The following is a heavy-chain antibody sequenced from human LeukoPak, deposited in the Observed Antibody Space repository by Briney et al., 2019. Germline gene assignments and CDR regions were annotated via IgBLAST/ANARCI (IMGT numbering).Heavy chain of an antibody. D-gene: IGHD4-17*01. Sequence: GGSLRLSCAASGFTFSSYAMSWVRQAPGKGLEWVSGISASGGSTYYADSVKGRFTISRDNSKNTLYLQMNSLGAEDTAVYYCAKAFTVTRVYNCLDPWGQGTLVTVSS. V-gene: IGHV3-23*01. CDR3: AKAFTVTRVYNCLDP. J-gene: IGHJ5*02. CDR2: ISASGGST. CDR1: GFTFSSYA.